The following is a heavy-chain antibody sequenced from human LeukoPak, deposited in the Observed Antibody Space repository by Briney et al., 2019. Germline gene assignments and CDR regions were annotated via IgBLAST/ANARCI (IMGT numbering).Heavy chain of an antibody. V-gene: IGHV1-2*02. J-gene: IGHJ4*02. D-gene: IGHD3-3*01. CDR1: GYTFTGYY. Sequence: ASVKVSCKACGYTFTGYYMHWVRQAPGQGLEWMGWINPNSGGTNYAQKFQGRVTMTRDTSISTAYTELSRLRSDDTAVYYCARHDFWSGYYKEDYWGQGTLVTVSS. CDR2: INPNSGGT. CDR3: ARHDFWSGYYKEDY.